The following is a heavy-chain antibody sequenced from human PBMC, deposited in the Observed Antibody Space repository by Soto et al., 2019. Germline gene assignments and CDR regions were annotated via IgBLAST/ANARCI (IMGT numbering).Heavy chain of an antibody. J-gene: IGHJ4*02. V-gene: IGHV3-23*01. CDR1: GFAFSSYA. CDR2: ISGSGGST. CDR3: AKDYRRDRSNFGGLPDY. Sequence: EVQLLESGGGLVQPGGSLRLSCTASGFAFSSYAMSWVRQPPGKGLEWVSAISGSGGSTYYADSVKGRFTISGDNSKNKLYLQMSSLRDEDTAVYYCAKDYRRDRSNFGGLPDYWGQGTLVTVSS. D-gene: IGHD3-16*01.